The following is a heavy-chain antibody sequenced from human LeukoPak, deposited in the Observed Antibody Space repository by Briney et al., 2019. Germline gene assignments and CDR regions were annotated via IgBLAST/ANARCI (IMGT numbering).Heavy chain of an antibody. CDR2: XSGSGGXT. CDR1: GFTFSSYA. J-gene: IGHJ4*02. CDR3: EAARGYCSGGSCFDY. Sequence: GGSLRLSCAASGFTFSSYAMSWXRQAPGKGLEXXXXXSGSGGXTYYADSVKXRXTISRXNSKNTLYLQMNSLRAEDTAVYYCEAARGYCSGGSCFDYWGQGTLVTVSS. V-gene: IGHV3-23*01. D-gene: IGHD2-15*01.